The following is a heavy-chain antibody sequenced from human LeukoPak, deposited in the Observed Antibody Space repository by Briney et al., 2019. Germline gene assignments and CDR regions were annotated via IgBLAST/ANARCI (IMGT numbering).Heavy chain of an antibody. CDR3: ARDGGIAVAVLEYYFDY. D-gene: IGHD6-19*01. V-gene: IGHV3-21*01. CDR1: GFTFSSYS. J-gene: IGHJ4*02. Sequence: GGSLRLSCAASGFTFSSYSMNWVRQAPGKGLEWVSSISSSSSYIYYADSVKGRFTISRDNAKNSLYLQMNSLRAEDTAVYYCARDGGIAVAVLEYYFDYWGQGTLVTVSS. CDR2: ISSSSSYI.